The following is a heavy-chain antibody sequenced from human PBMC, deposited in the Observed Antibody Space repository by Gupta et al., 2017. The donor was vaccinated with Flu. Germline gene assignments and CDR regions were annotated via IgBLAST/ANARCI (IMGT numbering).Heavy chain of an antibody. V-gene: IGHV1-46*01. CDR3: ARGESCGGDCYYFDS. Sequence: QVQLVQSGAEVKKPGASVRISCKSSGYTFINYEIHWVRQAPGQGLEWMGVINPRGGSTGFAQKFQDRDTLTRDTSTGTVYLELSSLKSEDTAMYYCARGESCGGDCYYFDSWGQGTLVLVSS. CDR1: GYTFINYE. D-gene: IGHD2-21*01. CDR2: INPRGGST. J-gene: IGHJ4*02.